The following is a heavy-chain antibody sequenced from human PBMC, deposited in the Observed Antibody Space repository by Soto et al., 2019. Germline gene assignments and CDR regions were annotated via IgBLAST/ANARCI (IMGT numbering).Heavy chain of an antibody. J-gene: IGHJ6*02. CDR1: GFTFDDYT. Sequence: EVQLVESGGVVVQPGGSLRLSCAASGFTFDDYTMHWVRQAPGKGLEWVSLIRWDGGSTYYADSVKGRFTISGDNSTNSLYLQMNSLRTEDTALYYCAKDLKQWRPNHYYYYGMDVWGQGTTVTVSS. CDR2: IRWDGGST. V-gene: IGHV3-43*01. D-gene: IGHD6-19*01. CDR3: AKDLKQWRPNHYYYYGMDV.